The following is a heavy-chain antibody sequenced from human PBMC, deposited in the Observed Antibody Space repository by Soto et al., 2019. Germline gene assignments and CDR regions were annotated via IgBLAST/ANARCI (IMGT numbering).Heavy chain of an antibody. D-gene: IGHD3-22*01. CDR2: IIPMLGTP. CDR3: AKEKSRYDRSGYYRPDY. CDR1: GYTFTDYY. V-gene: IGHV1-69*10. Sequence: ASVKVSCKASGYTFTDYYMHWVRQAPGQGLEWMGGIIPMLGTPSYAQKFQDRVTITADKFTSTAYMELSGLRSEDTAVYYCAKEKSRYDRSGYYRPDYWGQGTLVTVSS. J-gene: IGHJ4*02.